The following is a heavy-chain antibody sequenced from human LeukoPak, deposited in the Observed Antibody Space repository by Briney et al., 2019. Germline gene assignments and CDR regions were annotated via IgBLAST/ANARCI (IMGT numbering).Heavy chain of an antibody. D-gene: IGHD3-10*01. V-gene: IGHV1-18*01. CDR3: ARAEVVGSGYYYYGMDV. CDR2: ISAYNGNT. J-gene: IGHJ6*02. CDR1: GYTFTIYG. Sequence: VASVTVSFTASGYTFTIYGISWVRQAPGQGLEWMGWISAYNGNTNYAQKLQGRVTMTTDTPTSTAYMELRSLRSDDTAVYYCARAEVVGSGYYYYGMDVWGQGTTVTVSS.